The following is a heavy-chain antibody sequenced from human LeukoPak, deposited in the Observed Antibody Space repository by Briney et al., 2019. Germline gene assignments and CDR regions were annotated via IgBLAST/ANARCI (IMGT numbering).Heavy chain of an antibody. Sequence: SETLSLTCTVSGGSISSYYWSWIRQPPGKGLEWIGYIYTSGSTNYNPSLKSRVTISVDTSKNQFSLKLSSVTAADTAVYYCARRTYSSSSRYYHYYMDVWGKGTTVTVSS. D-gene: IGHD6-6*01. CDR1: GGSISSYY. CDR3: ARRTYSSSSRYYHYYMDV. V-gene: IGHV4-4*09. J-gene: IGHJ6*03. CDR2: IYTSGST.